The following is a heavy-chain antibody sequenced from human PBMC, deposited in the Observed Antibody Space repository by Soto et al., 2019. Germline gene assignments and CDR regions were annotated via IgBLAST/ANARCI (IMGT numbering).Heavy chain of an antibody. V-gene: IGHV4-30-4*01. Sequence: SETLSLTCTVSGGSISSGDYYWSWIRQPPGKGLEWIGYIYYSGSTYYNPSLKSRVTISVDTSKNQFSLKLSSVTAADTAVYYCARNRGVGDYYYYGMDAWGQGTTVTVSS. CDR3: ARNRGVGDYYYYGMDA. CDR2: IYYSGST. D-gene: IGHD3-10*01. CDR1: GGSISSGDYY. J-gene: IGHJ6*02.